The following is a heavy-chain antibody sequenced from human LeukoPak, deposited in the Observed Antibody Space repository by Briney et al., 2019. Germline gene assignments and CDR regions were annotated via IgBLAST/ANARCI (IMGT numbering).Heavy chain of an antibody. V-gene: IGHV1-18*04. J-gene: IGHJ4*02. CDR3: AREGSDYYGSGSYYNHFDY. Sequence: GASVKASCKASGYTFTSYGISWVRQAPGQGLEWMGWISAYNGNTNYAQKLQGRVTMTTDTSTSTAYMELRSLRSDDTAVYYCAREGSDYYGSGSYYNHFDYWGQGTLVTVSS. CDR2: ISAYNGNT. D-gene: IGHD3-10*01. CDR1: GYTFTSYG.